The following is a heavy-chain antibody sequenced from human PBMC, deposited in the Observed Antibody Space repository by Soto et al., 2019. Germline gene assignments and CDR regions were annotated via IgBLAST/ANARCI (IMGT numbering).Heavy chain of an antibody. CDR3: AKDARNYYVSSGYYIYYYYYGMDV. CDR2: ISGSGGST. J-gene: IGHJ6*02. CDR1: GFTFSSYA. Sequence: PGGTLRLSCAASGFTFSSYAMSWVRKAPGKGLEWVSAISGSGGSTYYADSVKGRFTISRDNSKNTLYLQMNSLRAEDTAVYYWAKDARNYYVSSGYYIYYYYYGMDVWGQGTKVIVSS. V-gene: IGHV3-23*01. D-gene: IGHD3-22*01.